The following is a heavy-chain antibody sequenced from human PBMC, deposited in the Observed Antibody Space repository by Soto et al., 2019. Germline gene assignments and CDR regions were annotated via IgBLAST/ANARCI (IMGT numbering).Heavy chain of an antibody. D-gene: IGHD1-26*01. Sequence: SGPTLVNPTQTLTLTCTFSGFSLSATGMNVGWIRQTPGKALEWLALIYWDDDKRYSPSLKSRLSITKDTSKNQVALTMTNMDPVDTATYYCARRRSGPLDYWGQGTLVTVSS. V-gene: IGHV2-5*02. CDR2: IYWDDDK. CDR1: GFSLSATGMN. J-gene: IGHJ4*02. CDR3: ARRRSGPLDY.